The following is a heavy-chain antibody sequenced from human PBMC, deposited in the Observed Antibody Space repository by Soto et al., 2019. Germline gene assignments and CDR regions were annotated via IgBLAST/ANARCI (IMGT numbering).Heavy chain of an antibody. D-gene: IGHD2-2*01. J-gene: IGHJ6*02. CDR1: GYTFTGYY. V-gene: IGHV1-2*02. Sequence: QVQLVQSGAEVKTPGASVRVSCKASGYTFTGYYIHWVREAPGQGLEWMGWINPQTGGTSYAQKFQGRVTLSRDMSINTAYLELSRLTFDDAAVYFCARERYQVISDGMDVWGQGTTVTVSS. CDR3: ARERYQVISDGMDV. CDR2: INPQTGGT.